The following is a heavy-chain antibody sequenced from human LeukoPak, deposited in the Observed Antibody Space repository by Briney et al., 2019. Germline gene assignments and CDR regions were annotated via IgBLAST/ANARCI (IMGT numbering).Heavy chain of an antibody. V-gene: IGHV4-39*02. CDR3: ARIGDESGGYYRY. CDR1: GESISGCNYY. CDR2: ISGSGTT. Sequence: PSETLSLTCTVSGESISGCNYYWSCIRPRPGQGLEGVASISGSGTTYYNPSRRVRVSIAVATSKNHLYLTLRSVTAAATAVYYCARIGDESGGYYRYWGQGTLVTVSS. D-gene: IGHD3-22*01. J-gene: IGHJ4*02.